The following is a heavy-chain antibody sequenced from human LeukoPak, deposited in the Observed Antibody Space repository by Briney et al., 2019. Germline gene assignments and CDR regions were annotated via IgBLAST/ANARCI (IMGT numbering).Heavy chain of an antibody. CDR2: IYYSGST. CDR1: GGSISSYY. V-gene: IGHV4-59*01. CDR3: ASMIAAAPYNWFDP. Sequence: SETLSLTCTVAGGSISSYYWSWLRQPPGKGLEWIGYIYYSGSTNYNPSLKSRVTISVDTSKNQFSLKLSSVTAADTAVYYCASMIAAAPYNWFDPWGQGSLVTVSS. D-gene: IGHD6-13*01. J-gene: IGHJ5*02.